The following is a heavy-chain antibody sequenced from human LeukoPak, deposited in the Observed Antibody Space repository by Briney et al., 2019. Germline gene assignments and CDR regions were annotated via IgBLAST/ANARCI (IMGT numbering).Heavy chain of an antibody. V-gene: IGHV1-46*01. CDR3: ARDSVVVVAATYYFDY. CDR2: INPSGGST. J-gene: IGHJ4*02. D-gene: IGHD2-15*01. Sequence: ASVKVSCKASGYTFTSYYMHWVRQAPGQGLEWMGIINPSGGSTSYAQKFQGRVTMTRDTSTSTVYMELSSLRSEDTAVYYCARDSVVVVAATYYFDYWGQGTLVTVPS. CDR1: GYTFTSYY.